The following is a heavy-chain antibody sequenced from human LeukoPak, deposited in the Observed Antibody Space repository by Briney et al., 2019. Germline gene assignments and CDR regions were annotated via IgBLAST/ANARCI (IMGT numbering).Heavy chain of an antibody. D-gene: IGHD5-12*01. CDR2: INSDGSSI. J-gene: IGHJ4*02. Sequence: HPGGSLRLSCAASGFTFSSHWMHWVRQAPGKGLVWVSRINSDGSSITYADSVKGRFTISRDNAKNTLYLQMNSLRVEDTAVYYCAREGRVSGYDFDCWGQGTLVTVSS. V-gene: IGHV3-74*03. CDR3: AREGRVSGYDFDC. CDR1: GFTFSSHW.